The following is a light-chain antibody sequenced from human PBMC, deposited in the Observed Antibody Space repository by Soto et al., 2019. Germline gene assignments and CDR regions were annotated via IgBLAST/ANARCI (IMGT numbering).Light chain of an antibody. CDR1: QYIGSA. Sequence: TQCSATVSGSPWDRGTRACRASQYIGSAVAWYHQRSGQAPRLLIFDASIRVPTTPARFSGRGSGTEFTLTITSLQPDDFATYYCQQYKRYSKTFGQGTKVDIK. V-gene: IGKV3-15*01. CDR3: QQYKRYSKT. J-gene: IGKJ1*01. CDR2: DAS.